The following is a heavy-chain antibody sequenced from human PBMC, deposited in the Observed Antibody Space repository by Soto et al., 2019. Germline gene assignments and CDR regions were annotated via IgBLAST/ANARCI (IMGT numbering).Heavy chain of an antibody. CDR1: GFSFSDFG. CDR3: AKETRSRAVTATRVNGMDV. D-gene: IGHD2-21*02. J-gene: IGHJ6*02. Sequence: QVQLVESGGGVVQPGRSLRLSCAPSGFSFSDFGMHWVRQAPGKGLDWVAAISHDGSNQYYGDSVKGRFSISRDHSNNRLYLQMNNLKVEDSAIYFCAKETRSRAVTATRVNGMDVWGQGTTVTVSS. V-gene: IGHV3-30*18. CDR2: ISHDGSNQ.